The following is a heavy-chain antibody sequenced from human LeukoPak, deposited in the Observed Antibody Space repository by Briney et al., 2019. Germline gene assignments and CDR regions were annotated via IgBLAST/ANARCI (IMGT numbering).Heavy chain of an antibody. J-gene: IGHJ4*02. CDR1: GYTFTGYY. CDR3: ARVKYYYDSSGYYFIDY. D-gene: IGHD3-22*01. Sequence: ASVKVSCKASGYTFTGYYMHWVRQAPGQGLEWMGRINPNSGGTNYAQKFQGRVTMTRDTSISTAYMELSRLRPDDTAVYYCARVKYYYDSSGYYFIDYWGQGTLVTVSS. CDR2: INPNSGGT. V-gene: IGHV1-2*06.